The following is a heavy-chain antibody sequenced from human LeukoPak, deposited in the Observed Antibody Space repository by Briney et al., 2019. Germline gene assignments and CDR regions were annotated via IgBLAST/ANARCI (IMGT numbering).Heavy chain of an antibody. J-gene: IGHJ4*02. CDR3: TTVRPGTSGYSY. V-gene: IGHV3-15*04. CDR1: GFTFSSAW. CDR2: VGSKADGGTT. D-gene: IGHD3-22*01. Sequence: GGSLRLSCAASGFTFSSAWMTWVRQAPGKGLEWVGRVGSKADGGTTDYAAPAKGRFTISRDDSKNTVLLQMNSLKTEDTAVYYCTTVRPGTSGYSYWGQGTLVTVSS.